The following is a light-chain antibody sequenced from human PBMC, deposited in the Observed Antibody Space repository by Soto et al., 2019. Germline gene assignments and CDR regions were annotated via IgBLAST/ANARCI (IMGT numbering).Light chain of an antibody. CDR1: QSVSSSY. J-gene: IGKJ3*01. CDR2: GAS. CDR3: QQYGSSPAT. V-gene: IGKV3-20*01. Sequence: EVVLTQSPGTLSLSPGERATLCCRASQSVSSSYLAWYQQKPGQAPRLLIYGASSRATGIPDRFSGGGSGTDFTLTISSLEPEDFAVYYCQQYGSSPATVARGTTVDSK.